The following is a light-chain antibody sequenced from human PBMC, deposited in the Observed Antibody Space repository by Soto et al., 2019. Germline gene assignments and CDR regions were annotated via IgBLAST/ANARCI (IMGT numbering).Light chain of an antibody. Sequence: QSALTQPRSVSGSPGQSVTVSCTGTSSDVGAYDFVSWYQRHPAKAPKLVIFDVNKRPSGVPDRFSGSRSGNTASLSISGLRAEDEADYYCCSYPDNYTLYVFGTGTKVTVL. V-gene: IGLV2-11*01. CDR1: SSDVGAYDF. CDR3: CSYPDNYTLYV. J-gene: IGLJ1*01. CDR2: DVN.